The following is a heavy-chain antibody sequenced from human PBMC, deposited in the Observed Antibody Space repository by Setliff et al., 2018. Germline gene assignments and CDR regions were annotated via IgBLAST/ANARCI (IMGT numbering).Heavy chain of an antibody. CDR2: IKEDGSEK. CDR3: AREQTMEWLLYGANYSYYMDV. CDR1: GFTFSTYW. J-gene: IGHJ6*03. D-gene: IGHD3-3*01. V-gene: IGHV3-7*01. Sequence: GGSLRLSCAASGFTFSTYWMSWARQAPGKGLEWVANIKEDGSEKYYVDSVEGRFTISRDNAKNALYLQVNSLRAEDTAVYYCAREQTMEWLLYGANYSYYMDVWGKGTTVTVSS.